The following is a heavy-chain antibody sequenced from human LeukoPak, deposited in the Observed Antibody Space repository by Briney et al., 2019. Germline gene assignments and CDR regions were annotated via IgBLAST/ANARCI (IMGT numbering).Heavy chain of an antibody. V-gene: IGHV4-59*12. CDR2: IYYSGST. J-gene: IGHJ4*02. Sequence: ASETLSLTCTVSGGSISSYYWSWIRQPPGKGLEWIGYIYYSGSTNYNPSLKSRVTISVDTSKNQFSLQLNSVTPEDTAVYYCAREAEITRFDYWGQGTLVTVSS. D-gene: IGHD5-24*01. CDR1: GGSISSYY. CDR3: AREAEITRFDY.